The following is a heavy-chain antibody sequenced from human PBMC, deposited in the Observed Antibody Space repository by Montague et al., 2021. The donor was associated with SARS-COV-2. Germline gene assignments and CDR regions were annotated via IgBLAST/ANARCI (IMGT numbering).Heavy chain of an antibody. CDR1: FFSFSPSY. J-gene: IGHJ6*02. Sequence: LSLPFSFYFFSFSPSYFSFILHSPFHFLEWIGNIDHSGNTNYNPSLKILFSISLYTSSIQFSLYLTSVTAADAAVYYCARDQKGSEWRWYGMDVWGPGTTV. V-gene: IGHV4-34*01. CDR3: ARDQKGSEWRWYGMDV. D-gene: IGHD3-10*01. CDR2: IDHSGNT.